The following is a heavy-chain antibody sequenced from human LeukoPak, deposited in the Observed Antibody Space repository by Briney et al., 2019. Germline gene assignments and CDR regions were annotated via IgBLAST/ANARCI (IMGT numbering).Heavy chain of an antibody. J-gene: IGHJ4*02. CDR3: AKDIEAGTAVSSFDY. CDR2: ISGNGNST. V-gene: IGHV3-43*02. D-gene: IGHD2-21*02. CDR1: GFTFDDYA. Sequence: HPGGSLRLSCAASGFTFDDYAMHWVRQAPGKGLEWVSLISGNGNSTYYGDSVKGRFSISRVNIKNSLYLQMNSLRTEDTALYYCAKDIEAGTAVSSFDYWGQGTRVTVSS.